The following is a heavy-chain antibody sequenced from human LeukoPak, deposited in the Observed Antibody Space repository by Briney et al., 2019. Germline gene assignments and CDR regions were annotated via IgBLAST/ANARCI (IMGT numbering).Heavy chain of an antibody. CDR3: AIYGYSSSLPFDY. CDR1: GYTFTGYY. D-gene: IGHD6-13*01. CDR2: INPNSGGT. V-gene: IGHV1-2*02. Sequence: ASVKVSCKASGYTFTGYYMHWVRQAPGQGLEWMGWINPNSGGTNYAQKFQGRVTMTRDTSISTAYMELSRLRSDDTAVYYCAIYGYSSSLPFDYWGQGTLVTVSS. J-gene: IGHJ4*02.